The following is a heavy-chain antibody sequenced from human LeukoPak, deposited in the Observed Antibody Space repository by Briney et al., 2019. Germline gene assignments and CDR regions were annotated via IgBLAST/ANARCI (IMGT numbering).Heavy chain of an antibody. CDR3: ARDQETQYYYDSSGYTLGHFDY. D-gene: IGHD3-22*01. CDR1: GGTFSSYA. V-gene: IGHV1-69*10. J-gene: IGHJ4*02. CDR2: IIPILGIA. Sequence: SVKVSCKASGGTFSSYAISWVRQAPGQGLEWMGGIIPILGIANYAQKFQGRVTITADKSTSTAYMELSSLRSEDTAVYYCARDQETQYYYDSSGYTLGHFDYWGQGTLVTVSS.